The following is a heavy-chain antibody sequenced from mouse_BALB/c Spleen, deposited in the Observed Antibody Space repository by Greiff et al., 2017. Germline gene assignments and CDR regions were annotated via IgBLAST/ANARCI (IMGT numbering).Heavy chain of an antibody. V-gene: IGHV1-63*02. CDR2: IYPGGGYT. Sequence: VQLQQSGAELVRPGTSVKISCKASGYTFTNYWLGWVKQRPGHGLEWIGDIYPGGGYTNYNEKFKGKATLTADTSSSTAYMQLSSLTSEDSAVYFCARSVYDYPFAYWGQGTLVTVSA. CDR1: GYTFTNYW. D-gene: IGHD2-4*01. J-gene: IGHJ3*01. CDR3: ARSVYDYPFAY.